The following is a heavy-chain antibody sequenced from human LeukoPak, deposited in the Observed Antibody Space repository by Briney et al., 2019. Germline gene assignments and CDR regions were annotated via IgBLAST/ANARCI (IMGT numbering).Heavy chain of an antibody. J-gene: IGHJ4*02. CDR1: GFTFDDYA. Sequence: GGSLRLSCAASGFTFDDYAMHWVRQAPGRGLEWVSLISWDGGSTYYADSVKGRFTISRDNSKNSLYLQMNSLRAEDTALYYCAKDFGYKARYSSGSSSWFFDYWGQGTLVTVSS. CDR3: AKDFGYKARYSSGSSSWFFDY. V-gene: IGHV3-43D*03. CDR2: ISWDGGST. D-gene: IGHD6-13*01.